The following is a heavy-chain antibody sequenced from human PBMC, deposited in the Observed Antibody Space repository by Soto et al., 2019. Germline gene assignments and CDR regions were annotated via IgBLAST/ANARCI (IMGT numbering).Heavy chain of an antibody. Sequence: GASVKVSCKASGGTFSSYAISWVRQAPGQGLEWMGGIIPIFGTANYAQKFQGRVTITADESTSTAYMELSSLRSEDTAVYYCAGGGIAAPFVREDFDYWGQGTPVPVYS. J-gene: IGHJ4*02. CDR1: GGTFSSYA. CDR2: IIPIFGTA. CDR3: AGGGIAAPFVREDFDY. D-gene: IGHD6-6*01. V-gene: IGHV1-69*13.